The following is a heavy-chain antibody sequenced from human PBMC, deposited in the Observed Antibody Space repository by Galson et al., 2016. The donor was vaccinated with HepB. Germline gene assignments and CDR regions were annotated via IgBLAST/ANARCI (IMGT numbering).Heavy chain of an antibody. V-gene: IGHV1-3*01. D-gene: IGHD3-10*01. CDR2: INAGKGDT. CDR1: GYTFTTYI. Sequence: SVKVSCKASGYTFTTYIMHWVRQAPGQRLEWMGWINAGKGDTEYSEKFQGRVTITRDTSASTAYMELSSLRSEDTAVYYCARETTMVRGVISAPLGYWGQGTLVTVSS. CDR3: ARETTMVRGVISAPLGY. J-gene: IGHJ4*02.